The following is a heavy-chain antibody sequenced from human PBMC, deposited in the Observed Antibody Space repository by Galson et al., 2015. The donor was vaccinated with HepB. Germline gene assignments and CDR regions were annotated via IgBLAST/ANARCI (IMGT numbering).Heavy chain of an antibody. CDR1: EGTFSSYA. J-gene: IGHJ1*01. Sequence: SVKVSCKASEGTFSSYAISWVRQAPGQGLEWMGGIIPIFGTANYAQKFQGRVTITADESTSTAYMELSSLRSEDTAVYYCASSPGGIVVVPAAIQYFQHWGQGTLVTVSS. D-gene: IGHD2-2*01. V-gene: IGHV1-69*13. CDR2: IIPIFGTA. CDR3: ASSPGGIVVVPAAIQYFQH.